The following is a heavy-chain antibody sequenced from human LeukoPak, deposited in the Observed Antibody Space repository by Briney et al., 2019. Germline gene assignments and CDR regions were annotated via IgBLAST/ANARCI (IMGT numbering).Heavy chain of an antibody. CDR3: ARRSYDFWSGYSGFDP. Sequence: SETLSLTCTVSGGSISSYYWSWIRQPPGKGLEWIGYIYYSGSTNYNPSLKSRVTISVDTSKNQFSLKLSSVTAADTAVYYCARRSYDFWSGYSGFDPWGQGTLVTVSS. CDR1: GGSISSYY. CDR2: IYYSGST. V-gene: IGHV4-59*01. J-gene: IGHJ5*02. D-gene: IGHD3-3*01.